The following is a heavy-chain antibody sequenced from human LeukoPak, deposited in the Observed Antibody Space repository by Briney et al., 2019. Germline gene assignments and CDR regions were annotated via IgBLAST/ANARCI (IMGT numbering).Heavy chain of an antibody. CDR2: ISGSGGST. V-gene: IGHV3-23*01. D-gene: IGHD1-1*01. J-gene: IGHJ5*02. Sequence: GGSLRLSCAASGFTFSSYAMSWVRQAPGKGLEWVSSISGSGGSTYYADSVKGRFTISRDNAKNTLYLQMNSLRAEDTAVYYCAKEAWSTVVYIWFDPWGQGTLVTVSS. CDR3: AKEAWSTVVYIWFDP. CDR1: GFTFSSYA.